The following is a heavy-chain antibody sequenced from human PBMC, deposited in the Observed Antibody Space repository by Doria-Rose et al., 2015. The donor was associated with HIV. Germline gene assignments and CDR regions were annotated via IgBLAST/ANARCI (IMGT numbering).Heavy chain of an antibody. V-gene: IGHV2-26*01. CDR3: ARIKSSRWYHKYYFDF. CDR1: GVSLSSPGMG. J-gene: IGHJ4*02. D-gene: IGHD6-13*01. CDR2: NFSDDER. Sequence: QESGPVLVKPTETHTLTCTVSGVSLSSPGMGVSWIRQPPGKALEWLANNFSDDERSYKTSLKSRLTISKGTSKSQVVLTMTDMDPVDTATYYCARIKSSRWYHKYYFDFWGQGTLVIVSA.